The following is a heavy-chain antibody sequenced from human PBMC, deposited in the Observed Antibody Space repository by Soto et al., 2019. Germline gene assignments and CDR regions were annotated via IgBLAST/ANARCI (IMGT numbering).Heavy chain of an antibody. CDR3: ARARQYYDCEFDP. Sequence: SETLSLTCAVYGGSFSGYYWSWIRQPPGKGLEWIGEINHSGSTNYNPSLKSRVTMSLDTSENQFSLKLTSVTAADTAIYFCARARQYYDCEFDPWGQGILVTVSS. D-gene: IGHD3-22*01. CDR2: INHSGST. V-gene: IGHV4-34*01. CDR1: GGSFSGYY. J-gene: IGHJ5*02.